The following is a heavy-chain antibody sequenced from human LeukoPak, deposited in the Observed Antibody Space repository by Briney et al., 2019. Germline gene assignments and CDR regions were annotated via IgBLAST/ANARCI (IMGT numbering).Heavy chain of an antibody. V-gene: IGHV1-8*03. D-gene: IGHD2-15*01. CDR2: MNPNSGNT. J-gene: IGHJ4*02. Sequence: ASVKVSCKASGYTFTSYDINWVRQATGQGLEWMGWMNPNSGNTGYAQKFQGRVTITRNTSISTAYMELSSLRSEDTAVYYCARVHYCSGGSCYYFDYWGQGTLVTVSS. CDR3: ARVHYCSGGSCYYFDY. CDR1: GYTFTSYD.